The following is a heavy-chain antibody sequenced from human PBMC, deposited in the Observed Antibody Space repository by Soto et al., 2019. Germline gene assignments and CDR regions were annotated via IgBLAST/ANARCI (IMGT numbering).Heavy chain of an antibody. V-gene: IGHV3-30*18. J-gene: IGHJ6*02. CDR1: GFTFSTYG. D-gene: IGHD4-17*01. CDR2: ISYDGTNK. Sequence: QVQLVESGGGEVQPGRSLTISCAASGFTFSTYGMHWVRQTPGKGLEWVAVISYDGTNKFYSDSVKDRFNISRDNFKNTMTLQMNSLRADDTAVYSCAKDLQSYGDYDYYCYGMDVWGLGTRVTVSS. CDR3: AKDLQSYGDYDYYCYGMDV.